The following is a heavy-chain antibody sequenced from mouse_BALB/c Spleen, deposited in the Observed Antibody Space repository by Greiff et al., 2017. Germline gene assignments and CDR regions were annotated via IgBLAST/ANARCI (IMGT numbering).Heavy chain of an antibody. CDR2: ISSGGST. V-gene: IGHV5-6-5*01. Sequence: DVQLQESGGGLVKPGGSLKLSCAASGFTFSSYAMSWVRQTPEKRLEWVASISSGGSTYYPDSVKGRFTISRDNARNILYLQMSSLRSEDTAMYYCAREVDYDEAWFAYWGQGTLVTVSA. J-gene: IGHJ3*01. D-gene: IGHD2-4*01. CDR1: GFTFSSYA. CDR3: AREVDYDEAWFAY.